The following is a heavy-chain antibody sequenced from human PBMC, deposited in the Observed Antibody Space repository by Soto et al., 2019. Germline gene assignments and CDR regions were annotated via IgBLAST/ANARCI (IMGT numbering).Heavy chain of an antibody. CDR3: APRITVIRLLIPLVDL. D-gene: IGHD1-20*01. J-gene: IGHJ5*02. CDR1: AGSVNGHD. V-gene: IGHV4-34*01. CDR2: INHTGGT. Sequence: SVTNPPPCPVEAGSVNGHDGNWLRPPPGKGLEWIGEINHTGGTHYNPSLKSRVTMSVDTSKNQFSLRLSSVTAADTAIYYGAPRITVIRLLIPLVDLWGQGTQVTCSS.